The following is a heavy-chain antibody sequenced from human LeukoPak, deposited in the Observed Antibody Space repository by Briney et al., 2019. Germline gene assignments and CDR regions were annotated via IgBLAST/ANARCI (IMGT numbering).Heavy chain of an antibody. CDR3: ARGRRWFGELLRVYFDY. CDR1: GGSFSGYY. Sequence: SETLSLTCAVYGGSFSGYYWSWIRQPPGKGLEWIGEINHSGSTNYNPSLKSRVTISVDPSKNQFSLKLSSVTAADTAVYYCARGRRWFGELLRVYFDYWGQGTLVTVSS. V-gene: IGHV4-34*01. J-gene: IGHJ4*02. CDR2: INHSGST. D-gene: IGHD3-10*01.